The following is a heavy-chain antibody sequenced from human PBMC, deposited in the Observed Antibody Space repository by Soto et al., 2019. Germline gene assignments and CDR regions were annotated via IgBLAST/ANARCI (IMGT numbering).Heavy chain of an antibody. V-gene: IGHV4-34*01. D-gene: IGHD6-13*01. Sequence: SETLSLTCAVYGGSFSGYYWSWIRQPPGKGLEWIGEINHSGSTNYNPSLKSRVTISVDTSKNEFSLKLSSVTAADTAVYYCARLYPPLRGSSWLDYWGQGTLVTVS. CDR3: ARLYPPLRGSSWLDY. CDR2: INHSGST. J-gene: IGHJ4*02. CDR1: GGSFSGYY.